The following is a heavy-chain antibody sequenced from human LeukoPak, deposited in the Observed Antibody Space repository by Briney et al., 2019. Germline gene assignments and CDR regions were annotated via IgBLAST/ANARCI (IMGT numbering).Heavy chain of an antibody. J-gene: IGHJ5*02. V-gene: IGHV1-69*05. Sequence: SVKVSCKASGGTFSSYAISWVRQAPGQGLEWMGGIIPIFGTANYAQKFQGRVTITTDESTSTAYMELSSLRSEDTAVYYCARIVVPAAIPVGWFDPWGQGILVSVSS. D-gene: IGHD2-2*01. CDR3: ARIVVPAAIPVGWFDP. CDR1: GGTFSSYA. CDR2: IIPIFGTA.